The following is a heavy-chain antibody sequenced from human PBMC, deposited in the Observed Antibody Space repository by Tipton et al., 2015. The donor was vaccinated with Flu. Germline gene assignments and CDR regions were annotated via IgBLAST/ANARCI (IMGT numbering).Heavy chain of an antibody. CDR2: IYYSGNT. D-gene: IGHD3-22*01. CDR1: GGSISSSSYY. V-gene: IGHV4-39*07. CDR3: ARDGFITMIVVVTPGAFDI. J-gene: IGHJ3*02. Sequence: TLSLTCTVSGGSISSSSYYWGWIRQPPGKGLEWIGSIYYSGNTYYNPSLKSRVTISVDTSKNQFSLKLSSVTAADTAVYYCARDGFITMIVVVTPGAFDIWGQGTMDNVAS.